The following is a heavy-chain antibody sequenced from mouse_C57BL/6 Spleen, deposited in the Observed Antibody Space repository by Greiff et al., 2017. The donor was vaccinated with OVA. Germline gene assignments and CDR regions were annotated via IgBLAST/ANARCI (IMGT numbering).Heavy chain of an antibody. D-gene: IGHD3-3*01. CDR2: IDPETGGT. J-gene: IGHJ2*01. V-gene: IGHV1-15*01. CDR3: TRLGQGY. Sequence: VHLVESGAELVRPGASVTLSCKASGYTFTDYEMHWVKQTPVHGLEWIGAIDPETGGTAYNQKFKGKAILTADKSSSTAYMELRSLTSEDSAVYYCTRLGQGYWGQGTTLTVSS. CDR1: GYTFTDYE.